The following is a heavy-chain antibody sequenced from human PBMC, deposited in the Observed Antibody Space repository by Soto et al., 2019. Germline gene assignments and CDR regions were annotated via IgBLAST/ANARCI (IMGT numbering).Heavy chain of an antibody. J-gene: IGHJ6*02. D-gene: IGHD1-26*01. CDR1: GFTFSSYA. V-gene: IGHV3-30*04. Sequence: PGGSLRLSCAASGFTFSSYAMHWVRQAPGKGLEWVAVVSYDGSNKYYAYSVKGRFTISRDNSWNTLYLQMNSLRAEDTAVYYCAKVTFSGDYYYYYGMDVWGQGTTVTVYS. CDR2: VSYDGSNK. CDR3: AKVTFSGDYYYYYGMDV.